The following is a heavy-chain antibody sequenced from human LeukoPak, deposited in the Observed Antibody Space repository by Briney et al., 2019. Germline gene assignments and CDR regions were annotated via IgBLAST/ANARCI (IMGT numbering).Heavy chain of an antibody. CDR3: ARHADDYGGNGYYFDY. V-gene: IGHV4-59*08. J-gene: IGHJ4*02. Sequence: PSETLTLTCTVSGCSFSSYYWSWIRQPPGKGLEWFGYIYYSGSTNYTPSLKSRVTISVDTSKNQFSLKLSSVTAADTAVYYCARHADDYGGNGYYFDYWGQGTLVTVSS. D-gene: IGHD4-23*01. CDR1: GCSFSSYY. CDR2: IYYSGST.